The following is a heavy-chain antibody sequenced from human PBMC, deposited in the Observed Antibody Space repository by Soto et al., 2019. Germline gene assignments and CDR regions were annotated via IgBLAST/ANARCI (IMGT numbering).Heavy chain of an antibody. V-gene: IGHV1-8*01. CDR3: ARSGSGSDNFDY. D-gene: IGHD3-10*01. Sequence: ASVEVSGQTSGYTFTIYDINWVRQATGQGLEWMGWMNPNSGNTGYAQKFQGRVTMTRNTSISTAYMELSSLRSEDTAVYYCARSGSGSDNFDYWGQGTLVTVSS. CDR2: MNPNSGNT. CDR1: GYTFTIYD. J-gene: IGHJ4*02.